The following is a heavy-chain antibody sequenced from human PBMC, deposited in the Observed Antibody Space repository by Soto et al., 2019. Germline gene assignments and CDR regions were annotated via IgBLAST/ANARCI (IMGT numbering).Heavy chain of an antibody. D-gene: IGHD7-27*01. CDR3: ASPGTGDHDAFDI. CDR2: INSDGSST. Sequence: GGSLRLSCAASGFTFSSYWMHWVRQAPGKGLVWVSRINSDGSSTSYADSVMGRFTISRDNAKNTLYLQMNSLRAEDTAVYYCASPGTGDHDAFDIWGQGTMVTVSS. J-gene: IGHJ3*02. V-gene: IGHV3-74*01. CDR1: GFTFSSYW.